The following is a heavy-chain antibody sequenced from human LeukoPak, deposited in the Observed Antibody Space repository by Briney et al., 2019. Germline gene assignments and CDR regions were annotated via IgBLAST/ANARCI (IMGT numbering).Heavy chain of an antibody. V-gene: IGHV1-69*05. D-gene: IGHD3-3*01. CDR2: NIPIFGTA. CDR1: GRTYSSYA. CDR3: ARANVLRFLEWLLSGFDY. Sequence: SVKVSCKASGRTYSSYAISWVRQAPGQGLEWMGGNIPIFGTANYAQKFQGRVTITTDESTSTAYMELSSLRSEDTAVYYCARANVLRFLEWLLSGFDYWGQGTLVTVSS. J-gene: IGHJ4*02.